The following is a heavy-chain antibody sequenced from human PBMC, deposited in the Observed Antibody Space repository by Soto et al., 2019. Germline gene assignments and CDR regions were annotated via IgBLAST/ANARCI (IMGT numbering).Heavy chain of an antibody. Sequence: EVQVVESGGGLVKPGGSLRLSCTFTFSMYSMNWVRQAPGKGLEWVASISSGSAYIKYAESVKGRFTISRDNAKNSLDLQMNSLRAEDTAIYHCARDQGGSYDSWFDPWGQGTLVTVSS. CDR1: TFSMYS. V-gene: IGHV3-21*06. CDR3: ARDQGGSYDSWFDP. D-gene: IGHD1-26*01. CDR2: ISSGSAYI. J-gene: IGHJ5*02.